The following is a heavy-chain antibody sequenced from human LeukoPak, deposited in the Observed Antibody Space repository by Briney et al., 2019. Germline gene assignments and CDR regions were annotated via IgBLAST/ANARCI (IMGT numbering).Heavy chain of an antibody. D-gene: IGHD3-22*01. J-gene: IGHJ4*02. CDR3: ARARISSGRIDY. CDR1: GYTFTGYY. Sequence: ASVKVSCKASGYTFTGYYMHWVRQTPGQGLEWMGWINPNRGGTNYAQKFQGRVTMTRDTSISTAYMELSRLRSDDTAVYYCARARISSGRIDYWGQGTLVTVSS. V-gene: IGHV1-2*02. CDR2: INPNRGGT.